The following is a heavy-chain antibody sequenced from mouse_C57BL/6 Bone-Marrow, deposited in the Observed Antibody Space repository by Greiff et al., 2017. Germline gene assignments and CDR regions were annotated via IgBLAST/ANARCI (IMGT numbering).Heavy chain of an antibody. CDR3: TTPRYYGNYRPY. CDR2: IDPENGDT. D-gene: IGHD2-1*01. Sequence: VQLKESGAELVRPGASVKLSCTASGFNIKDDYMHWVKQRPEQGLEWIGWIDPENGDTEYDSKFKGKATITADTSSNTAYLQLSSLTSEDTAVXYCTTPRYYGNYRPYWGQGTLVTVSA. CDR1: GFNIKDDY. J-gene: IGHJ3*01. V-gene: IGHV14-4*01.